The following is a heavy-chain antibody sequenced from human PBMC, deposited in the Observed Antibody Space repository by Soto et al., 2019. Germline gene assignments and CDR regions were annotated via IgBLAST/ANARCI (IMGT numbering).Heavy chain of an antibody. Sequence: TSETLSLTCAVYGGSFSGYYWSWIRQPPGKGLEWIGEINHSGSTNYNPSLKSRVTISVDTSKNQFSLKLSSVTAADTAVYYCARARGRGYSYGPNWFDPWGQGTLVTVSS. V-gene: IGHV4-34*01. D-gene: IGHD5-18*01. CDR2: INHSGST. J-gene: IGHJ5*02. CDR1: GGSFSGYY. CDR3: ARARGRGYSYGPNWFDP.